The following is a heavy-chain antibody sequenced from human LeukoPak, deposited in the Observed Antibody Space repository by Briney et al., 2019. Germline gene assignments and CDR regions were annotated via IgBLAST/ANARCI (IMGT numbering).Heavy chain of an antibody. Sequence: GGSLRLSCAASGFTVSSNYMSWVRQAPGKGLEWVSVIYSGGSTYYADSVKGRFTISRDNSKNTLYLQMNSLRAEDTAVYYCARGQVVPVTGWFDPWGQGTPVTVSS. CDR1: GFTVSSNY. CDR3: ARGQVVPVTGWFDP. CDR2: IYSGGST. J-gene: IGHJ5*02. V-gene: IGHV3-53*01. D-gene: IGHD2-2*01.